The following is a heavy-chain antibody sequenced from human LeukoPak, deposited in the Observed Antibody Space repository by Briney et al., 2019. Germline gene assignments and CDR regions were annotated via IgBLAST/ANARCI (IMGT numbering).Heavy chain of an antibody. V-gene: IGHV3-73*01. Sequence: TGGSLRLSCAASGFTFSGSAIHWVRQASGKGLERVGRIRGRANGYATAFATSVRGRFTIFRDDSENTAYLQMSSLKTEDTAIYYRTRRSDTSGSTSGLDIWGQGTLVTVSS. CDR2: IRGRANGYAT. J-gene: IGHJ3*02. D-gene: IGHD6-13*01. CDR1: GFTFSGSA. CDR3: TRRSDTSGSTSGLDI.